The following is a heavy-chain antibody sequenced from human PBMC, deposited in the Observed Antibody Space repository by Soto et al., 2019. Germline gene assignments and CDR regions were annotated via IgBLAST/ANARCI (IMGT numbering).Heavy chain of an antibody. CDR1: GYTFTSYY. Sequence: QVQLVQSGAEVKKPGASVKVSCKASGYTFTSYYMHWVRQAPGQGLEWMGIINPSGGSTSYAQKFQGRVTMTRDTSTSTVYMELSSLRSEDTAVYYCASAGGAARQYYYMDVWGKGTTVTVSS. CDR2: INPSGGST. V-gene: IGHV1-46*03. CDR3: ASAGGAARQYYYMDV. D-gene: IGHD6-6*01. J-gene: IGHJ6*03.